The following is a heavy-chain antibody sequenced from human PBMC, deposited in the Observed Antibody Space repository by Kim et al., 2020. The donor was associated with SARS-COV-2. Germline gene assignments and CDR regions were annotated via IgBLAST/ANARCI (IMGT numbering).Heavy chain of an antibody. CDR1: GFTFSSYA. Sequence: GGSLRLSCAASGFTFSSYAMHWVRQAPGKGLEYVSAISSNGGSTYYADSVKGRFTISRDNSKNTLYLQMGSLRAEDMAVYYCARGGAFGGVDYWGQGTLVTVSS. CDR3: ARGGAFGGVDY. D-gene: IGHD2-15*01. V-gene: IGHV3-64*02. J-gene: IGHJ4*02. CDR2: ISSNGGST.